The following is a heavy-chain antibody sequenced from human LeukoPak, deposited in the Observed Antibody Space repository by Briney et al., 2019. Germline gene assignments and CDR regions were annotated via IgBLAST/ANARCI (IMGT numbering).Heavy chain of an antibody. CDR2: IYTSGST. CDR3: VRAGYSSGWSHFDY. Sequence: SETLSLTCTVSGGSISSYYWSWLRQPAGKGLEWIGRIYTSGSTNYNPSLKSRVTISVDTSKNQFSLKLSSVTAADTAVYYCVRAGYSSGWSHFDYWSQGTLVTVSS. V-gene: IGHV4-4*07. J-gene: IGHJ4*02. D-gene: IGHD6-19*01. CDR1: GGSISSYY.